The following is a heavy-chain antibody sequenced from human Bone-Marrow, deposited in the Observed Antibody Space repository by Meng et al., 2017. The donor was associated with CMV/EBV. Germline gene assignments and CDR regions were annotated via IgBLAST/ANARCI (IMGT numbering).Heavy chain of an antibody. V-gene: IGHV3-48*04. CDR2: ISSSSSTI. CDR3: ARVPPTVTTGWEDY. D-gene: IGHD4-17*01. Sequence: GGSLRLSCAASGFTFSSYSMNWVRQAPGKGLEWVSYISSSSSTIYYADSVKGRFTISRDNAKNSLYLQMNSLRAEDTAVYYCARVPPTVTTGWEDYWGQGTLVTVSS. J-gene: IGHJ4*02. CDR1: GFTFSSYS.